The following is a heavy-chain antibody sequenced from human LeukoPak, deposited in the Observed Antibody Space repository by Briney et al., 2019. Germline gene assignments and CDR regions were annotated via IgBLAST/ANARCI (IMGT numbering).Heavy chain of an antibody. CDR1: GGSFSGYY. D-gene: IGHD5-18*01. CDR3: ARDPGYSYINWFDP. J-gene: IGHJ5*02. CDR2: INHSGST. Sequence: PSETLSLTCAAYGGSFSGYYWSWIRQPPGKGLEWIGEINHSGSTNYNPSLKSRVTISVDTSKNQFSLKLSSVTAADTAVYYCARDPGYSYINWFDPWGQGTLVTVSS. V-gene: IGHV4-34*01.